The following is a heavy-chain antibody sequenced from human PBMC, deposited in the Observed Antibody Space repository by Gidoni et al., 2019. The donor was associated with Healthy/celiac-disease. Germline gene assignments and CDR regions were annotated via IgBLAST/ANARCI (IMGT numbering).Heavy chain of an antibody. CDR1: GGSFSGYY. CDR3: ARYRVPYSSSWSYFDY. CDR2: IKNSGRT. D-gene: IGHD6-13*01. Sequence: QVQLQQWGAGLLKPSETLSLTCAVYGGSFSGYYWSWIRQPPGKGLEWIGDIKNSGRTNYNPSLKSRVTISVDTSKNQFSLKLSSVPAADTAVYYCARYRVPYSSSWSYFDYWGQGTLVTVSS. V-gene: IGHV4-34*01. J-gene: IGHJ4*02.